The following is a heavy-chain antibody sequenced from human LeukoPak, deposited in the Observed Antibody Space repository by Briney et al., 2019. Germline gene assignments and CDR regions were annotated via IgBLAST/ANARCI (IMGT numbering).Heavy chain of an antibody. Sequence: SETLSLTCSVSGGSIINYYWSWIRQPTGKGLEWIGRIYTSGSTDYNPSLKSRVTMSVDTSKNQISLKLSSVTAADTAVYYCARGPPPDFDYWGQGTLVTVST. CDR1: GGSIINYY. CDR2: IYTSGST. CDR3: ARGPPPDFDY. J-gene: IGHJ4*02. V-gene: IGHV4-4*07.